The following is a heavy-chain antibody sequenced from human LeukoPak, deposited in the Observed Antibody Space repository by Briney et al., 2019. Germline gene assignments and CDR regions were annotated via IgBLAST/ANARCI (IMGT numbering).Heavy chain of an antibody. D-gene: IGHD3-16*01. Sequence: GGSLRLSCAASGFTFSSYSMNWVRQAPGKGLEWVSSISSSSSYIYYADSVKGRFTISRDNAKNSLYLQMNSLRAEDTAVYYCARDDGGREVFDYWGQGTLVTVSS. CDR2: ISSSSSYI. CDR1: GFTFSSYS. V-gene: IGHV3-21*01. J-gene: IGHJ4*02. CDR3: ARDDGGREVFDY.